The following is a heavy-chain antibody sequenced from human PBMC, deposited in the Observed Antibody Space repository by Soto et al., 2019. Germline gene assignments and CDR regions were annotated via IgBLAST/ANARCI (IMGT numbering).Heavy chain of an antibody. CDR2: ISYDGSNK. CDR1: GFTFSSYA. J-gene: IGHJ4*02. D-gene: IGHD2-15*01. CDR3: ARVPSSSGRAHFDS. Sequence: QVQLVESGGGVVQPGRSLRLSCAASGFTFSSYAMHWVRQAPGKGLEWVAVISYDGSNKYYADSVKGRFTISRDNSKNTLYLQMNSLRAEDTAGYYCARVPSSSGRAHFDSWGQGTLVTVSS. V-gene: IGHV3-30-3*01.